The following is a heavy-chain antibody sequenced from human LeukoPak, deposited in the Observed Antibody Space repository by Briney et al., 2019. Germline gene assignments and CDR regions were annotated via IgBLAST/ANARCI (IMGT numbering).Heavy chain of an antibody. CDR3: AKDGTVAGLHYYFGY. CDR1: GFTFSSYA. J-gene: IGHJ4*02. D-gene: IGHD6-19*01. V-gene: IGHV3-23*01. Sequence: GGSLRVSCAASGFTFSSYAMSWVRQTPGKGLEWVSVFSGIGGSTYYADTVEGRFTISRDNSKNTLSLQMNSLRAEDTAEYYCAKDGTVAGLHYYFGYWGQGTQVTVSS. CDR2: FSGIGGST.